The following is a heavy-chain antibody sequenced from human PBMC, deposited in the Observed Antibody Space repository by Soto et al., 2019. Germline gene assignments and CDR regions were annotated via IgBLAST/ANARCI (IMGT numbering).Heavy chain of an antibody. CDR2: ISCSGSA. CDR1: GASVKNYY. D-gene: IGHD7-27*01. CDR3: ARCWGDYYYHGIDV. J-gene: IGHJ6*02. Sequence: QVQLQESGPGLVKPSETLSLTCTVSGASVKNYYWFWIRQSPGKDLEWIGDISCSGSATYNPSLKTRATTSVDTSNNQFPLMLRSVTAADTAVYYWARCWGDYYYHGIDVWGQGTTVTVSS. V-gene: IGHV4-59*08.